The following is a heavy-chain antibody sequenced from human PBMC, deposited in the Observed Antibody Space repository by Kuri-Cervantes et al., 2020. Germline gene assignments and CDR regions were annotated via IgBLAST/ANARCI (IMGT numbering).Heavy chain of an antibody. Sequence: SVNVSCKASGGTFSSYAISWVRQAPGQGLEWMGGIIPIFGTANYAQKFQGRVTITEDTSTDTAYMELSSLRPEDTAVYYCATGGDTAMFYDAFDIWGQGTMVTVSS. CDR1: GGTFSSYA. D-gene: IGHD5-18*01. CDR3: ATGGDTAMFYDAFDI. V-gene: IGHV1-69*06. J-gene: IGHJ3*02. CDR2: IIPIFGTA.